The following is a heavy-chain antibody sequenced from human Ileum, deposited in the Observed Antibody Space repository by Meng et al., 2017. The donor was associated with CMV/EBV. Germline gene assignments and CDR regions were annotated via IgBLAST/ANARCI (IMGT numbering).Heavy chain of an antibody. V-gene: IGHV3-11*05. CDR2: ISVNGGYT. Sequence: VGPVEFGGGLGKPGGSLRLSCEASGFMLGDYYMNWMRQAPGKGLDCVSYISVNGGYTNYADSVKGRFTISRDNAQNSLYLQMNNLRAEDTAVYYCARGLGSYNTAWYASDYWGQGTLVTVSS. CDR3: ARGLGSYNTAWYASDY. D-gene: IGHD3-9*01. J-gene: IGHJ4*02. CDR1: GFMLGDYY.